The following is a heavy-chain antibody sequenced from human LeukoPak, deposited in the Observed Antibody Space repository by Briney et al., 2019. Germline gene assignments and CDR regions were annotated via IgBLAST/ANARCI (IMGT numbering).Heavy chain of an antibody. V-gene: IGHV3-74*01. Sequence: GGSLKLSFAASGFTFSKYWMLWVRQAPGKGLESVSRINTDGTVTTYADSVKGRFTVSRDNADNTMFLQMNSVRDEDTAVYYCATKQWLAPPPDSWGQGTPVTVSS. J-gene: IGHJ4*02. CDR3: ATKQWLAPPPDS. CDR2: INTDGTVT. D-gene: IGHD6-19*01. CDR1: GFTFSKYW.